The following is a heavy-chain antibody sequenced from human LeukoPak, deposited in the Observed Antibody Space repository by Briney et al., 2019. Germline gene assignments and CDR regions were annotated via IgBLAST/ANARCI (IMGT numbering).Heavy chain of an antibody. J-gene: IGHJ5*02. CDR3: ARRGVAARQNWFDP. D-gene: IGHD6-6*01. V-gene: IGHV4-59*08. CDR2: IYYSGST. CDR1: GGSISSYY. Sequence: SETLSLTCTVSGGSISSYYWSWIRQPRAKGLEWIGYIYYSGSTNYNPSLKSRVTISVDTSKNQFSLKLSSVTAADTAVYYCARRGVAARQNWFDPWGQGTLVSVSS.